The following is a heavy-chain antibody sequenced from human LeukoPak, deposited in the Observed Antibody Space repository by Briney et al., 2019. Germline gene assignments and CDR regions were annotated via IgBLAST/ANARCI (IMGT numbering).Heavy chain of an antibody. D-gene: IGHD6-13*01. CDR3: AKIATPATGDY. Sequence: GGSLRLSCAASGITFSSYTMNWVRQAPGEGLQWISSISTGSGTIYYADSVKGRFTISRDNAKNSLYLQMNSLRAGDTAAYYCAKIATPATGDYWGQGTLVTVSS. J-gene: IGHJ4*02. CDR2: ISTGSGTI. V-gene: IGHV3-48*01. CDR1: GITFSSYT.